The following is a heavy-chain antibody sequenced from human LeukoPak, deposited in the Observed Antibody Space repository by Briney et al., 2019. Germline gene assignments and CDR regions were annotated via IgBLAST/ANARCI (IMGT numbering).Heavy chain of an antibody. CDR2: INPSGST. V-gene: IGHV4-34*01. D-gene: IGHD2-2*02. CDR3: ARLGYCSSTSCYTVGSNAFDI. Sequence: SETLSLTCAVYGGSFSVYSWSWIRQPPGKGLEWIGDINPSGSTNCNPSLKSRVTISVDRSKNQFSLKLSSVTAADTAVYYCARLGYCSSTSCYTVGSNAFDIWGQGTMVTVSS. CDR1: GGSFSVYS. J-gene: IGHJ3*02.